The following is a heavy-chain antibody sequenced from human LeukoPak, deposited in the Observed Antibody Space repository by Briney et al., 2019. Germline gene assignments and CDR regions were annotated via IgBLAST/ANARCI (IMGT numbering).Heavy chain of an antibody. Sequence: SETLSLTCTVSGGSISSGVSYWSWIRQHPGKGLEWIAYIYYSGSSSYNPSLKSRVTISVDTSKNQFSLKLSSVTAADTAVYYCARARGYSFSSWFDPWGQGTLVTVSS. CDR2: IYYSGSS. CDR1: GGSISSGVSY. J-gene: IGHJ5*02. D-gene: IGHD5-18*01. CDR3: ARARGYSFSSWFDP. V-gene: IGHV4-31*03.